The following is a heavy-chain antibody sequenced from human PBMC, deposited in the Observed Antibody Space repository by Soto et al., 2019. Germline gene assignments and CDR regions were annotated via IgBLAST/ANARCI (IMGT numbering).Heavy chain of an antibody. CDR2: ITPFNGNT. J-gene: IGHJ4*02. V-gene: IGHV1-45*02. CDR3: ASASSGYDLFDY. D-gene: IGHD5-12*01. CDR1: GYTFTYRY. Sequence: SLKVSCKASGYTFTYRYLHWVRQAPGQALEWMGWITPFNGNTNYAQKFQDRVTITRDRSMSTAYMELSSLRSEDTAMYYCASASSGYDLFDYWGQGTLVTVSS.